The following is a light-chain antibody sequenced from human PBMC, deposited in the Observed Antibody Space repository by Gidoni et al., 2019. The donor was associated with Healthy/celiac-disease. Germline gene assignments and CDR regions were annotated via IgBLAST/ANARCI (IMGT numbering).Light chain of an antibody. Sequence: DIVMTQSPDSLAVSLGERATINCKSSQSVLYSSNNKNYLAWYQQKPGQPPKLLIYWASTRESGVPDRFSGSGSGTDFTLTSSSLQAEDVAVYYCQQYYSTPYTFDQRTKLEI. CDR3: QQYYSTPYT. V-gene: IGKV4-1*01. J-gene: IGKJ2*01. CDR1: QSVLYSSNNKNY. CDR2: WAS.